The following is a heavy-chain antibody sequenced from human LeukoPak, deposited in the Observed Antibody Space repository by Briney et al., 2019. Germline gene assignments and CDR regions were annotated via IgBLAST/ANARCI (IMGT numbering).Heavy chain of an antibody. CDR2: INPNSGGT. V-gene: IGHV1-2*02. J-gene: IGHJ4*02. CDR3: ARPDELYSRMDSYFDY. CDR1: GYTFTGYY. D-gene: IGHD6-13*01. Sequence: AASVKVSCKASGYTFTGYYMHWVRQAPGQGLEWMGWINPNSGGTNYAQKFQGRVTMTRDTSISTAYMELSRLRSDDTAVYYCARPDELYSRMDSYFDYWGQGTLVTVSS.